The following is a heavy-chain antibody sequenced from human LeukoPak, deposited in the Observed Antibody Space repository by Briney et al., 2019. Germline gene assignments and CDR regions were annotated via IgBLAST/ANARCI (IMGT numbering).Heavy chain of an antibody. CDR3: AKEPREYCSSTSCPNWFDS. J-gene: IGHJ5*01. D-gene: IGHD2-2*01. V-gene: IGHV3-23*01. Sequence: GGSLRLSCAASGFTFSTYAMSWVRQAPGKGLEWVSAISASGGTTYYADSVKGRFTISRDNSKNTLYLQMDSLRAEDTAVYYCAKEPREYCSSTSCPNWFDSWGQGTLVTVSS. CDR1: GFTFSTYA. CDR2: ISASGGTT.